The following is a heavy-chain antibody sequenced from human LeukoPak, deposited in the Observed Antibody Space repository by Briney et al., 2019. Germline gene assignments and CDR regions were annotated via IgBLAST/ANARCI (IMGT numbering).Heavy chain of an antibody. J-gene: IGHJ4*02. CDR2: INHSGST. CDR1: GGSISNSDYY. Sequence: SETLSLTCTVSGGSISNSDYYWSWIRQPPGKGLEWIGEINHSGSTNYNPSLKSRVTISVDTSKNQFSLKLSSVTAADTAVYYCARVVAARLYYFDYWGQGTLVTVSS. CDR3: ARVVAARLYYFDY. V-gene: IGHV4-39*07. D-gene: IGHD6-6*01.